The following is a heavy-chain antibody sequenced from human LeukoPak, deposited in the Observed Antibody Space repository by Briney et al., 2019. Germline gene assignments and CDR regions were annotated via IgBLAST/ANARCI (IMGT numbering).Heavy chain of an antibody. J-gene: IGHJ5*02. D-gene: IGHD3-22*01. V-gene: IGHV4-59*01. Sequence: SETLSLTCTVSGGSISYYYWSWIRQPPGKGLEWIGYIYYSGSTNNNPSLKSRVTISVDTSKNQFSLKLGSVTAADTAVYYCARGPRGDSIEYNWFDPWGQGTLVTVSS. CDR3: ARGPRGDSIEYNWFDP. CDR2: IYYSGST. CDR1: GGSISYYY.